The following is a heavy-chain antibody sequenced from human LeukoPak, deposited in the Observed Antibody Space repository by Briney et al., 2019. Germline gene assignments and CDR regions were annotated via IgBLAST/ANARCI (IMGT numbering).Heavy chain of an antibody. J-gene: IGHJ4*02. V-gene: IGHV3-30*04. CDR2: ISYDGRNK. D-gene: IGHD6-25*01. CDR1: GFTFSCYA. CDR3: ARETAARDFDY. Sequence: GGSLRVSCAASGFTFSCYAMYWVRQAPGKGMEWVAVISYDGRNKYYADSVKGRFTISRDNSKNTLYLQMNSLRAEDTAVYYCARETAARDFDYWGQGTLVTVSS.